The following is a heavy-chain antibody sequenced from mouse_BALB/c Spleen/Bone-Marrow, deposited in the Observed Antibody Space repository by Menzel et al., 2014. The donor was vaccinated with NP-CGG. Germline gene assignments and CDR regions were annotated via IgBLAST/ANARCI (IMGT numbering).Heavy chain of an antibody. J-gene: IGHJ2*01. V-gene: IGHV4-1*02. Sequence: EVKLLESGGGLVQPGGSLKLSCAASGFDFSRYWMSWVRQAPGKGPEWIGEINPDSRTINYTPSLKDKFIISRDNAKNTLYLRLNKVRSEDTALYYCARPDYYGYLNYWGQGTTLTVSS. CDR3: ARPDYYGYLNY. CDR1: GFDFSRYW. D-gene: IGHD1-1*01. CDR2: INPDSRTI.